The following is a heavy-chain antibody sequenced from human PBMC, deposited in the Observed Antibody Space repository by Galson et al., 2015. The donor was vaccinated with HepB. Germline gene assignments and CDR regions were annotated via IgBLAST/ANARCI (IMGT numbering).Heavy chain of an antibody. Sequence: SLRLSCAASGFTFSSYAMSWVRQAPGKGLEWVSAISGSGDRTYYADSVKGRFTISRDNSKNTLYLQMNSLRVEDTAVYYCAKTPGVTIFGVAYYNSIGDWGQGTLVTVSS. J-gene: IGHJ4*02. D-gene: IGHD3-3*01. CDR1: GFTFSSYA. V-gene: IGHV3-23*01. CDR3: AKTPGVTIFGVAYYNSIGD. CDR2: ISGSGDRT.